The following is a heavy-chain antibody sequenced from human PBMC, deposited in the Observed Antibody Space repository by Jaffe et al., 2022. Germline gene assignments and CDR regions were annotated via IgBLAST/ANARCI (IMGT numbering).Heavy chain of an antibody. J-gene: IGHJ6*03. CDR1: GYSISSGYY. Sequence: QVQLQESGPGLVKPSETLSLTCAVSGYSISSGYYWGWIRQPPGKGLEWIGSIYHSGSTYYNPSLKSRVTISVDTSKNQFSLKLSSVTAADTAVYYCARVPFYMDVWGKGTTVTVSS. CDR2: IYHSGST. V-gene: IGHV4-38-2*01. CDR3: ARVPFYMDV.